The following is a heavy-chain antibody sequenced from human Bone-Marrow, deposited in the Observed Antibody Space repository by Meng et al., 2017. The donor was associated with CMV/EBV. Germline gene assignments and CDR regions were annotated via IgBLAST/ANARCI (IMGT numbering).Heavy chain of an antibody. CDR1: GGTFSSYT. CDR3: ARAISIAVAGAFDI. V-gene: IGHV1-69*02. J-gene: IGHJ3*02. Sequence: SVKVSCKASGGTFSSYTISWVRQAPGQGLEWMGRIIPILGIANYAQKFQGRVTITADKSTSTAYMELSSLRSEDTAVYYCARAISIAVAGAFDIWGQGTIVTVSS. CDR2: IIPILGIA. D-gene: IGHD6-19*01.